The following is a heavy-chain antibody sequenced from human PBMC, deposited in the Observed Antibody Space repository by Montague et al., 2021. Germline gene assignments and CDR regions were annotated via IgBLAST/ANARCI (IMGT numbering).Heavy chain of an antibody. CDR3: ARGRGVSSGIGQLDP. CDR1: GSTFSNYG. J-gene: IGHJ5*02. CDR2: ITGSGATT. Sequence: SLSLSFSASGSTFSNYGMSWVRQAPGKGLEWVSSITGSGATTYYADSVKGRFTISRDNSENTLYLQMNNLGAEDTALYYCARGRGVSSGIGQLDPWGQGTLVTVSS. V-gene: IGHV3-23*01. D-gene: IGHD3-22*01.